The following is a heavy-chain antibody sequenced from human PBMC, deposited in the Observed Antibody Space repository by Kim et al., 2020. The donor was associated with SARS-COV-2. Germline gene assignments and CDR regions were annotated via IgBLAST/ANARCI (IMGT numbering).Heavy chain of an antibody. CDR2: INHSGST. Sequence: SETLSLTCEVYGGSFSGYYWSWIRQPPGKGLDWIGDINHSGSTSYNPSLKSRVTISIDTSNNQFSLKLTSVTAADTAVYYCARKGNYLYGSGNPWGWFDPWGQGTLVTVSP. D-gene: IGHD3-10*01. J-gene: IGHJ5*02. V-gene: IGHV4-34*01. CDR3: ARKGNYLYGSGNPWGWFDP. CDR1: GGSFSGYY.